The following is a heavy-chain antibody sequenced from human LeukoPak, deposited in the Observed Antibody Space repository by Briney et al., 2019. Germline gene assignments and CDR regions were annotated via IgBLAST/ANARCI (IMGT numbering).Heavy chain of an antibody. CDR3: ASGAYDYVWGSYRYTYDY. Sequence: PSETLSLTCTVSGGSISSYYWGWIRQPPGKGLEWIGSIYYSGSTYYNPSLKSRVTISVDTSKNQFSLKLSSVTAADTAVYYCASGAYDYVWGSYRYTYDYWGQGTLVTVSS. CDR2: IYYSGST. J-gene: IGHJ4*02. CDR1: GGSISSYY. D-gene: IGHD3-16*02. V-gene: IGHV4-39*01.